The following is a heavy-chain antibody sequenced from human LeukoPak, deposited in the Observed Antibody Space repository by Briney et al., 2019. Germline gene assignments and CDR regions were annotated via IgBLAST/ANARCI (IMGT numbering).Heavy chain of an antibody. CDR1: GDTFSGYY. CDR2: ISAYNGNT. V-gene: IGHV1-18*04. Sequence: GASVKVSCMPSGDTFSGYYMHWVRQAPGQGLEWMGWISAYNGNTNYAQKLQGRVTMTTDTSTSTAYMELRSLRSDDTAVYYCARLGQWLAYYYYGMDVWGQGTTVTVSS. CDR3: ARLGQWLAYYYYGMDV. J-gene: IGHJ6*02. D-gene: IGHD6-19*01.